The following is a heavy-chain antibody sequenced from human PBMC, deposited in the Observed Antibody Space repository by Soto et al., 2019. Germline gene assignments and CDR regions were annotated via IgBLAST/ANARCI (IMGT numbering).Heavy chain of an antibody. CDR3: ARDMVAVAAARAYYYYGMDV. V-gene: IGHV3-53*02. CDR2: IYSGGST. D-gene: IGHD6-19*01. J-gene: IGHJ6*02. CDR1: GFTVSSNY. Sequence: EVQLVETGGGLIQPGGSLRLSCAASGFTVSSNYMSWVRQAPGKGLEWASVIYSGGSTYYADSVKGRFTISRDNSKNTLYLQMNSLRAEDTAVYYCARDMVAVAAARAYYYYGMDVWGQGTTVTVSS.